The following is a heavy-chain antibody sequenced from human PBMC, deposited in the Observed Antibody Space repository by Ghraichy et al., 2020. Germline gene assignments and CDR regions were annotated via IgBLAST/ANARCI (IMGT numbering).Heavy chain of an antibody. V-gene: IGHV4-39*01. CDR1: GGSISSSSYY. CDR2: IYYSGST. CDR3: ARKTGVAGVVDY. D-gene: IGHD6-19*01. Sequence: SETLSLTCTVSGGSISSSSYYWGWIRQPPGKGLEWIGSIYYSGSTYYNPSLKSRVTISVDTSKNQFSLSLSSVTAADTAVYYCARKTGVAGVVDYWGQGTLVTVSS. J-gene: IGHJ4*02.